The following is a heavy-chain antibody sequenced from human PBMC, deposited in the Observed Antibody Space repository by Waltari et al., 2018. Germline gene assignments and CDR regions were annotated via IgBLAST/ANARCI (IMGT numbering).Heavy chain of an antibody. Sequence: EVQLVESGGGLVQPGGSLRLSCVASGFTFSSYSMNWVRQAPGKGLEWVSDISSSSTINYADSVKGRFTMSRDSPKNSLYLQMNSLRAEDAAVYYCARGMVGAAYFDCWGQGALVSVSS. D-gene: IGHD1-26*01. J-gene: IGHJ4*02. CDR2: ISSSSTI. V-gene: IGHV3-48*04. CDR1: GFTFSSYS. CDR3: ARGMVGAAYFDC.